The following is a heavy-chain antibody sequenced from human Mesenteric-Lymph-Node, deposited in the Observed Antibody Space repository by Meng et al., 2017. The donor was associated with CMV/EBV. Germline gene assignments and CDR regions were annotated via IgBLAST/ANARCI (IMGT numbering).Heavy chain of an antibody. D-gene: IGHD4-11*01. CDR2: IKQDGSEK. Sequence: GESLKISCAASGFTCSSYWMSWVRQAPGKGLEWVANIKQDGSEKYYVDSVKGRFTISRDNAKNSLYLQMNSLRAEDTAVYYCARDRSNYAAHYYGMDVWGQGTTVTVSS. V-gene: IGHV3-7*01. J-gene: IGHJ6*02. CDR3: ARDRSNYAAHYYGMDV. CDR1: GFTCSSYW.